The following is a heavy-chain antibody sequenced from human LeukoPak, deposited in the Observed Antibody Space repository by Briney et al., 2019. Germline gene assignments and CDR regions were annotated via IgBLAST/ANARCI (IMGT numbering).Heavy chain of an antibody. CDR3: ARGKEGGTTPYYYYGMDV. V-gene: IGHV1-2*02. J-gene: IGHJ6*02. CDR1: GYTFTGYY. D-gene: IGHD1-7*01. Sequence: ASVKVSCKASGYTFTGYYMHWVRQAPGQGLEWMGWINPNSGGTNYAQKFQGRVTMTRDTSISTAYMELSRLRSDDTAVCYCARGKEGGTTPYYYYGMDVWGQGTTVTVSS. CDR2: INPNSGGT.